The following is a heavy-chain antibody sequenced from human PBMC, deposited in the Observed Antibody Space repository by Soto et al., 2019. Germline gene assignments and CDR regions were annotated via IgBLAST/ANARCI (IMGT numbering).Heavy chain of an antibody. CDR1: GFTFSSYG. CDR2: ISYDGSNK. V-gene: IGHV3-30*18. Sequence: HPGGSLRLSCAASGFTFSSYGMHWVRQAPGKGLEWVAVISYDGSNKYYADSVKGRFTISRDNSKNTLYLQMNSLRAEDTAVYYCAKERWEPNYFDYWGQGTLVTVSS. J-gene: IGHJ4*02. CDR3: AKERWEPNYFDY. D-gene: IGHD1-26*01.